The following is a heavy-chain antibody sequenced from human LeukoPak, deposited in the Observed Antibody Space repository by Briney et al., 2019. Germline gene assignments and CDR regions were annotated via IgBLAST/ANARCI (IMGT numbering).Heavy chain of an antibody. V-gene: IGHV4-4*07. CDR3: ARESYGSGSLGYYYYYYGMDV. CDR1: GCSISSYY. J-gene: IGHJ6*02. Sequence: SETLPLTCTVSGCSISSYYWNWIRQPAGKGLEWIGRIYTSRSTNYNPSLTNRVTMSVDTSKNQFSLKLSSVTAADTAVYYCARESYGSGSLGYYYYYYGMDVWGQGTTVTVSS. CDR2: IYTSRST. D-gene: IGHD3-10*01.